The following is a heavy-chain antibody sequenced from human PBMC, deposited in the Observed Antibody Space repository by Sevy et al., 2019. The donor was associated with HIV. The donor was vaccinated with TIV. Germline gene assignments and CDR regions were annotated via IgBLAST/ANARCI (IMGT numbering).Heavy chain of an antibody. Sequence: GGSLRLSCSTFGFTFSNYGMHWVRQAPGRGLEWVAAIFSDGNYQYYADCVKGRFTISRDNSKNTLYLQMSSLRADDTAMYYCARESGSGWYVDSWGRGTLVTVSS. CDR3: ARESGSGWYVDS. J-gene: IGHJ4*02. CDR1: GFTFSNYG. D-gene: IGHD6-19*01. V-gene: IGHV3-33*08. CDR2: IFSDGNYQ.